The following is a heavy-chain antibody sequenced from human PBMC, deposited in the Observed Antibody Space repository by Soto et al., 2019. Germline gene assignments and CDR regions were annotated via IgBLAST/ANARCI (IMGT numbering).Heavy chain of an antibody. Sequence: ASVKVSCKASGYTFTSYGISWVRQAPGQWLDWVGWISPYNGNTNHAQKLQGRVTMTTDISTSTAYMELRSLRSDDTAVYYCARSGYDSSGYYYPELWGQGTLVTVPQ. J-gene: IGHJ4*02. CDR3: ARSGYDSSGYYYPEL. V-gene: IGHV1-18*01. CDR2: ISPYNGNT. D-gene: IGHD3-22*01. CDR1: GYTFTSYG.